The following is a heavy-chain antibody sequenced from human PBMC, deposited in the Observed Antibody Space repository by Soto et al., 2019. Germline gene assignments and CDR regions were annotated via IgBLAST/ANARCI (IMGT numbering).Heavy chain of an antibody. V-gene: IGHV3-23*04. CDR1: GFTFSSFE. CDR2: ISVSVGST. D-gene: IGHD2-21*02. CDR3: AKRDVPDSRSNAYFYDH. J-gene: IGHJ4*02. Sequence: EVQLVESGGDLVQPGGSLRLSCAASGFTFSSFEMNWFRQAPGKGLEWVSTISVSVGSTYYADSVQGRFTVSSDISDNTLFLQMTSLTAEDTAVYFCAKRDVPDSRSNAYFYDHWGRGVLVTLSS.